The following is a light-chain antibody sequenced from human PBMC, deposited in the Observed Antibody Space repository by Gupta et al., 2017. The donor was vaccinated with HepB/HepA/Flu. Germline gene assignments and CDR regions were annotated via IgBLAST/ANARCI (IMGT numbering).Light chain of an antibody. CDR3: QQSNSTPCT. Sequence: DIQMTQSPSSLSASVGDRVTIPCRASQSISSYLNWYQQKPCKAPKLLIYAASSWQSGVPSRFSGSGSGTDFTLTISSRQPEDFATYYCQQSNSTPCTFGQGTKVEIK. V-gene: IGKV1-39*01. CDR1: QSISSY. CDR2: AAS. J-gene: IGKJ2*02.